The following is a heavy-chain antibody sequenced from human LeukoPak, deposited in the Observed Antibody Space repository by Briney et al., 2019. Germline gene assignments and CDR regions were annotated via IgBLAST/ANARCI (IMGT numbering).Heavy chain of an antibody. CDR2: ISAYNGNT. Sequence: ASVRVSCKASGYTFTRYGISWVRQAPGQGLEWMGCISAYNGNTNYAQKLQGRVTMTTDTSTSTAYMELRSLRSDDTAVYYCARGMVVANDWFDPGGQGTLVTVSS. J-gene: IGHJ5*02. CDR3: ARGMVVANDWFDP. D-gene: IGHD2-15*01. CDR1: GYTFTRYG. V-gene: IGHV1-18*01.